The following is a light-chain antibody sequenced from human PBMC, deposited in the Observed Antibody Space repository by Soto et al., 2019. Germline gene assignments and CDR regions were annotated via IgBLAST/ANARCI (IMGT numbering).Light chain of an antibody. CDR1: QGVTTN. CDR2: DVS. CDR3: QQRSNWPRT. J-gene: IGKJ1*01. Sequence: EIVMTQSPDTLSVSPGERATLTCRAGQGVTTNFAWYQQKSGQSPRLLIYDVSIRATGVPARFSATGSGTDFTLTISSLEPEDLAVYYCQQRSNWPRTFGQGTKVDI. V-gene: IGKV3-11*01.